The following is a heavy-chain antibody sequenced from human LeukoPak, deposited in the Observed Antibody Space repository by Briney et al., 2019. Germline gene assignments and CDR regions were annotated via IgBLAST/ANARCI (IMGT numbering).Heavy chain of an antibody. D-gene: IGHD6-13*01. CDR3: AKDHGSSDWYYFDY. CDR2: IHYDGSNN. V-gene: IGHV3-30*02. J-gene: IGHJ4*02. CDR1: GFTFSSYA. Sequence: HPGGSLRLSCAASGFTFSSYAMHWVRQAPGKGLEWVAFIHYDGSNNYYADSVKGRFTISRDNSKNKLYLQMNTLRADDTAVYYCAKDHGSSDWYYFDYWGQGTLVTVSS.